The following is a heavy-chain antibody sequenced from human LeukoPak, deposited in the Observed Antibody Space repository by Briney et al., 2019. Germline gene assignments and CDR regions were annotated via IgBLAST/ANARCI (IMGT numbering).Heavy chain of an antibody. J-gene: IGHJ4*02. CDR3: ARATYYYDSSAQGGFDY. Sequence: ASVKVSCKASGYTFTSYGISWVRQAPGQGLEWMGWISAYNGNTNYAQKLQGRVTMTTDTSTSTAYMELRSLRSDDTAVYYCARATYYYDSSAQGGFDYWGQGTLVTASS. CDR2: ISAYNGNT. V-gene: IGHV1-18*01. CDR1: GYTFTSYG. D-gene: IGHD3-22*01.